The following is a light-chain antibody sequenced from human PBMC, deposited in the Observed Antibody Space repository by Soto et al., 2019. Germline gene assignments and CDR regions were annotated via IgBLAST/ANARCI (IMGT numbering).Light chain of an antibody. CDR2: GAS. CDR3: HQYGSSSPFT. J-gene: IGKJ3*01. CDR1: PSVSSTY. Sequence: EIVLTQSQAILSLSPGERATLSCRASPSVSSTYSAWYQQKPGQAPRLLIHGASSRSTGIPDRFSGSGSARDFTLTISRREAEDFAVYYCHQYGSSSPFTFGPGTKVDIK. V-gene: IGKV3-20*01.